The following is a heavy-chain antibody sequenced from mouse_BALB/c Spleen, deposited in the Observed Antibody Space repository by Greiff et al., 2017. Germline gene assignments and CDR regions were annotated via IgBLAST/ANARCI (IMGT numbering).Heavy chain of an antibody. CDR3: ARSEGYYYAMDY. V-gene: IGHV5-17*02. CDR1: GFTFSSFG. D-gene: IGHD2-2*01. Sequence: DVKLVESGGGLVQPGGSRKLSCAASGFTFSSFGMHWVRQAPEKGLEWVAYISSGSSTIYYADTVKGRFTISRDNPKNTLFLQMTSLRSEDTAMYYCARSEGYYYAMDYWGQGTSVTVSS. CDR2: ISSGSSTI. J-gene: IGHJ4*01.